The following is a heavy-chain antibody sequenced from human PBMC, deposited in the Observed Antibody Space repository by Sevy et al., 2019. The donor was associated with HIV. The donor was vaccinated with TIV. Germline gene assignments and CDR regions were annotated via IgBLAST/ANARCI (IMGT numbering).Heavy chain of an antibody. CDR3: VRGPNCGVGGCQQISPYCLDV. D-gene: IGHD2-21*01. Sequence: GGSLRLSCAASGFAFSDHYVVWVRQAPGKGLEWVGRIRNRPNRYTTEYAASVEGRFTISRDDSRHSLYLQMNSLKTEDSAVYYCVRGPNCGVGGCQQISPYCLDVWGKGATVTVSS. CDR2: IRNRPNRYTT. CDR1: GFAFSDHY. V-gene: IGHV3-72*01. J-gene: IGHJ6*03.